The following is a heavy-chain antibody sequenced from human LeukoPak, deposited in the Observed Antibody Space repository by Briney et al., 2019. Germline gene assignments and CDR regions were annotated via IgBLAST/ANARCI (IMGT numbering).Heavy chain of an antibody. CDR2: IYYSGST. J-gene: IGHJ5*02. CDR1: GGSISSGGYY. Sequence: PSETLSLTCTVSGGSISSGGYYWSWIRQHPGKGLEWIGYIYYSGSTYYNPSLKSRVTISVDTSKNQFSLKLSSVTAADTAVYYCASETSIVVVPAAIQGPSYNWFDPWGQGTLVTVSS. CDR3: ASETSIVVVPAAIQGPSYNWFDP. V-gene: IGHV4-31*03. D-gene: IGHD2-2*01.